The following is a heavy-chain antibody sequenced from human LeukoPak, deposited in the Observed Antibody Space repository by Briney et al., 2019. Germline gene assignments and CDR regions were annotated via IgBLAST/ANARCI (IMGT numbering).Heavy chain of an antibody. D-gene: IGHD6-19*01. CDR2: ISAYNGNT. CDR1: GYTFTTYG. CDR3: ARDRTGIAVAAPGDY. V-gene: IGHV1-18*01. Sequence: ASVKVSCKPSGYTFTTYGISWVRQAPGQGLEWMGWISAYNGNTNYAQKLQGRVTMTTDTSTSTAYMELRSLRSDDTAVYYCARDRTGIAVAAPGDYWGQGTLVTVSS. J-gene: IGHJ4*02.